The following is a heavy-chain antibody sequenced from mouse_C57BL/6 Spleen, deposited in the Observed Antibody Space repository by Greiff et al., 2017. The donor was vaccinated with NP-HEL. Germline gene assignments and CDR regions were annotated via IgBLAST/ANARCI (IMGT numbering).Heavy chain of an antibody. D-gene: IGHD2-4*01. J-gene: IGHJ2*01. CDR3: AVYDYGDY. Sequence: QVQLQQPGAELVKPGASVKLSCKASGYTFTSYWMQWVKQRPGQGLEWIGEIDPSDSYTNYNQKFKGKATLTVDTSSSTAYMQLSSLTSEDSAVYYCAVYDYGDYWDQGTTLAVSS. V-gene: IGHV1-50*01. CDR2: IDPSDSYT. CDR1: GYTFTSYW.